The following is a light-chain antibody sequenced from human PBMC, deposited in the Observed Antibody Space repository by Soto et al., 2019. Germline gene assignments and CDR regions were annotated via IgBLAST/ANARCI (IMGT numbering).Light chain of an antibody. J-gene: IGLJ2*01. V-gene: IGLV2-14*01. Sequence: QSALTQPASVSGSPGQAITISCTGTSSDVGGYNYVSWYQHHPDKAPKLILYEVSSRPSGVSNRFSGSKSGNTASLTISGLQAEDEADYYCSSYTSTSTLVVFGGGTQLTVL. CDR1: SSDVGGYNY. CDR2: EVS. CDR3: SSYTSTSTLVV.